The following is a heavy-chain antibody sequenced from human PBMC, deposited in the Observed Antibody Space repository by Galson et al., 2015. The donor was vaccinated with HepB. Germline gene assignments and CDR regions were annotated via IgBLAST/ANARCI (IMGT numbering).Heavy chain of an antibody. V-gene: IGHV5-10-1*01. CDR1: GYSFTSYW. CDR3: ARHVVAAAPSTVLDV. J-gene: IGHJ6*02. D-gene: IGHD2-2*01. Sequence: QSGAEVKKPGESLRISCKGSGYSFTSYWISWVRQMPGKGLEWMGRIDPSDSYTNYSPSFQGHVTISADKSISTAYLQWSSLKASDTAMYYCARHVVAAAPSTVLDVWGQGTTVTVSS. CDR2: IDPSDSYT.